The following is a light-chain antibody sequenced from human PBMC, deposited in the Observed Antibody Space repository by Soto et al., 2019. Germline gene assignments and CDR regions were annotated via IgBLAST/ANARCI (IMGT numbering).Light chain of an antibody. CDR2: GAS. Sequence: EIVMTQSPATLSVSPGERATLSCRASQSVRSNLAWYQQKPGQVPRLLIYGASTRATGIPARVSGSGYGTEFTLTISSLQSEDFAVYYCQQYNNWPLTFGGGTKVEIK. J-gene: IGKJ4*01. CDR3: QQYNNWPLT. V-gene: IGKV3-15*01. CDR1: QSVRSN.